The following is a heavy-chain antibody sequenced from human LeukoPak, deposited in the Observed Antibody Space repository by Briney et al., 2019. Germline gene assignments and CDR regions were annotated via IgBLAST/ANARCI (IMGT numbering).Heavy chain of an antibody. CDR3: ARGYYDFWSGYHAQYFRH. D-gene: IGHD3-3*01. J-gene: IGHJ1*01. Sequence: GASVKVSCKASGYTFTSYAMNWVRQAPGQGLEWMGWINTNTGNPTYAQGFTGRFVFSLDTSVSTAYLQINSLKAEDTAAYYCARGYYDFWSGYHAQYFRHWGQGTLVTVSS. CDR2: INTNTGNP. CDR1: GYTFTSYA. V-gene: IGHV7-4-1*02.